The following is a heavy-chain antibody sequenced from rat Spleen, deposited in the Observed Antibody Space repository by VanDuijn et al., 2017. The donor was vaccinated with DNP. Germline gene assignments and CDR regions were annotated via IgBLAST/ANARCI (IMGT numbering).Heavy chain of an antibody. CDR1: GFTFNKYG. D-gene: IGHD1-11*01. CDR3: ARGVHGGYEDWFAY. J-gene: IGHJ3*01. Sequence: EVQLVESGGGLVQPGRSLKLSCAASGFTFNKYGMAWVRQAPTKGLEWVASISTVGDNAYYRDSVKGRFTISRDNAKNTQFLQMDSLRSEDTATYYCARGVHGGYEDWFAYWGQGTLVTVSS. CDR2: ISTVGDNA. V-gene: IGHV5S13*01.